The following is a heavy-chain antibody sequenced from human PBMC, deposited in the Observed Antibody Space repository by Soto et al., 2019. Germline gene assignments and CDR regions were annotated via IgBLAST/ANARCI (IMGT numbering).Heavy chain of an antibody. CDR1: GYSISGGHY. CDR2: INHSGNT. Sequence: QVQLQESGPGLVKPSETLSLTCDVSGYSISGGHYWGWIRQPPGKSLEWMGTINHSGNTFYNPSLRSRVTFSIDTSKNQVSLRLSSVTAADTAVYYCLGSGDDYGSYIDYWGQGTLVTVSS. V-gene: IGHV4-38-2*01. D-gene: IGHD4-17*01. J-gene: IGHJ4*02. CDR3: LGSGDDYGSYIDY.